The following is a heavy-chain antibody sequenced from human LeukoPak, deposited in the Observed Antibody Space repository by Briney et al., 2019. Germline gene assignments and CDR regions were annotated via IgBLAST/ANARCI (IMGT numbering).Heavy chain of an antibody. CDR1: GGSISSYY. CDR3: ARLWAAAGTWDYYYYMDV. V-gene: IGHV4-59*01. Sequence: SETLSLTCTVSGGSISSYYWSWIRQPPGKGLEWIGYIYYSGSTNYNPSLKSRVTISVDTSKNQFSLKLSSVTAADTAVYYCARLWAAAGTWDYYYYMDVWGKGTTVTVSS. J-gene: IGHJ6*03. CDR2: IYYSGST. D-gene: IGHD6-13*01.